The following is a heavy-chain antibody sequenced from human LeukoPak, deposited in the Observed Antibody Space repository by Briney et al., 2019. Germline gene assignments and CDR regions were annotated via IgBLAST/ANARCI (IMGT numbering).Heavy chain of an antibody. V-gene: IGHV4-34*01. CDR1: GGSFTGYF. CDR3: ARGPHGYCSNTSCYRFDY. J-gene: IGHJ4*02. Sequence: SETLSLTCAVSGGSFTGYFWTWIRQPPGKGLEWIGEINHIGNTNYNESLKSRVTISVDTPKNQFSLKLSSVTAADTAVYFCARGPHGYCSNTSCYRFDYWGPGNLVTVSS. CDR2: INHIGNT. D-gene: IGHD2-2*03.